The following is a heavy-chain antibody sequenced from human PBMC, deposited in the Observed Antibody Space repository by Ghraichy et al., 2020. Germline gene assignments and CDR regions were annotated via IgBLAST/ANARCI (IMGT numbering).Heavy chain of an antibody. CDR1: GGSISSSNL. CDR2: IYHSGTT. V-gene: IGHV4-4*02. D-gene: IGHD3-10*01. Sequence: SETLSLTCVLSGGSISSSNLWSWVRQPPGKGLEWIGDIYHSGTTYYSPSLKSRVTISLDKSNNQFSLKLTSVTAADTAVYYCARDRHFGSGRPKKNYVLEVWGQGTTVNVSS. CDR3: ARDRHFGSGRPKKNYVLEV. J-gene: IGHJ6*02.